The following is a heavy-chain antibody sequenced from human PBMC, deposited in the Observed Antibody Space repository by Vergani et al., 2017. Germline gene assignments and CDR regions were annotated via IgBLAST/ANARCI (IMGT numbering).Heavy chain of an antibody. CDR1: GFTFSSYA. D-gene: IGHD4-23*01. Sequence: QVQLVESGGGVVQPGRSLRLSCAASGFTFSSYATHWVRQARGKGQEWGAVVTYDGSNKNYSDSVKGRFTSSRDNSKNTLYLQMDSLRAEDTAMYYCVRALPTVVYFDCWGQGTLVTVSS. V-gene: IGHV3-30-3*01. J-gene: IGHJ4*02. CDR2: VTYDGSNK. CDR3: VRALPTVVYFDC.